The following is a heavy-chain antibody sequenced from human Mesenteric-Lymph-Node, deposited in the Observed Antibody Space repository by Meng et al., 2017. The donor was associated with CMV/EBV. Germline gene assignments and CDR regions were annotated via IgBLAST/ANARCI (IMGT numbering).Heavy chain of an antibody. CDR3: ASGYCSSTSCYTSDY. CDR1: GVPVSRAYYY. J-gene: IGHJ4*02. Sequence: GSLRLSCTVSGVPVSRAYYYWSWIRQPPGKGLEWIGYIYYSGSTNYNSSLKSRLTISVDTSKNQFSLRLGSVTVADTAVYYCASGYCSSTSCYTSDYSGQGSLVTISS. CDR2: IYYSGST. D-gene: IGHD2-2*02. V-gene: IGHV4-61*01.